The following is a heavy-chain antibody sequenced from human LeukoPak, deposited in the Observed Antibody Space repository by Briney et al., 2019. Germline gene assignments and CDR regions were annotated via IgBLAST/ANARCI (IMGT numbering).Heavy chain of an antibody. D-gene: IGHD3-10*01. CDR2: IYPGDSDT. V-gene: IGHV5-51*01. CDR3: AGITMVRGVMRWFDP. CDR1: GYRFTSYW. J-gene: IGHJ5*02. Sequence: GESLQISCKGSGYRFTSYWIGWVRQMPGKGLEWMGIIYPGDSDTRYSPSFQGQVTISADKSISTAYLQWSSLKASDTAMYYCAGITMVRGVMRWFDPWAREPWSPSPQ.